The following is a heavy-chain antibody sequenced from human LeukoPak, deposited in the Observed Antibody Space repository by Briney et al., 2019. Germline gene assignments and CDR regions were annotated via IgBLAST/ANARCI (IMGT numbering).Heavy chain of an antibody. V-gene: IGHV4-34*01. CDR2: INHSGST. J-gene: IGHJ4*02. CDR3: ASGYCSGGDCYYDY. CDR1: GGSFSGYY. D-gene: IGHD2-15*01. Sequence: SETLSLTCAVYGGSFSGYYWSWIRQPPGKGLEWIGEINHSGSTNYNPSLKSRVTISVDTSKNQFSLKLSSVTAADTAVYYCASGYCSGGDCYYDYWGQGTLVTVSS.